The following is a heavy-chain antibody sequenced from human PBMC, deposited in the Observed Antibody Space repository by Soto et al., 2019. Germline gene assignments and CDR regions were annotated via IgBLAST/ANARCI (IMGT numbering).Heavy chain of an antibody. CDR2: INPNSGGT. D-gene: IGHD2-2*01. CDR3: ARAPGSCSSTSCRGGFDP. Sequence: SVKVSCKASGYTFTGYCMHWVRQAPGQGLEWMGWINPNSGGTNYAQKFQGRVTMTRDTSISTAYMELSRLRSDDTAVYYCARAPGSCSSTSCRGGFDPWGQGTLVTVSS. J-gene: IGHJ5*02. V-gene: IGHV1-2*02. CDR1: GYTFTGYC.